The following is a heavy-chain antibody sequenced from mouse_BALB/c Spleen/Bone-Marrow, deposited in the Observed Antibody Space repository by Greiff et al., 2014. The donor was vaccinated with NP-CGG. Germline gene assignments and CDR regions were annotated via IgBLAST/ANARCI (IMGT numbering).Heavy chain of an antibody. CDR1: GYTFTDYE. CDR3: TRTEAGPFAY. D-gene: IGHD4-1*01. Sequence: QVQLKQSGAELVRPGASVTLSCKASGYTFTDYEMHWVKQTPVHGLEWIGAIDPETGGTAYNQKFKDKATLTADKSSSTAYMELRSLTSEDSAVYYCTRTEAGPFAYWGQGTLVTVSA. CDR2: IDPETGGT. J-gene: IGHJ3*01. V-gene: IGHV1-15*01.